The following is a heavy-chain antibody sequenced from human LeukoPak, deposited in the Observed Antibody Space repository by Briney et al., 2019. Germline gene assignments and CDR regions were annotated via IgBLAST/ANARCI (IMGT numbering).Heavy chain of an antibody. CDR3: AREYYYDSSGTYWYFDL. Sequence: GGSLRLSCGASGFSFSSNWMSWVRQAPGRGLEGVANIKQDGSEKHYVDSVKGRFTISRDNGKNSLYLQMNSLRAEDTAVYYCAREYYYDSSGTYWYFDLWGRGTLVTVSS. D-gene: IGHD3-22*01. V-gene: IGHV3-7*03. CDR1: GFSFSSNW. CDR2: IKQDGSEK. J-gene: IGHJ2*01.